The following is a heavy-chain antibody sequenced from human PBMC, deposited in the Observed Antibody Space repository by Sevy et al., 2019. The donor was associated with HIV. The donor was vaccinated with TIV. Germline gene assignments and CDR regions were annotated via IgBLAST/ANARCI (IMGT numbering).Heavy chain of an antibody. CDR1: GFTFSSYG. CDR2: ISYDGSNK. Sequence: GGSLRLSCTASGFTFSSYGMHWVRQAPGKGLEWVAVISYDGSNKYYADSVKGRFTISRDNSKNTLYLQMNRLRAEDTAVYYCAKGALWFGELLSYYYYGMDVWGQGTTVTVSS. D-gene: IGHD3-10*01. V-gene: IGHV3-30*18. CDR3: AKGALWFGELLSYYYYGMDV. J-gene: IGHJ6*02.